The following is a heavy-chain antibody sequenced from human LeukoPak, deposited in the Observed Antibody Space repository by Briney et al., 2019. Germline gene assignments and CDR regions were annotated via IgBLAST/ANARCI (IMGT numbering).Heavy chain of an antibody. Sequence: KPSETPSLTCTVSGGSISSSSYYWGWIRQPPGKGPEWVGGIYYSGSTYYNPSLKSRVTISVDTSKNQFSLKLSSVTAADTAVYYCARLSDFWSGYSYAPDYWGQGTLVTVSS. CDR1: GGSISSSSYY. CDR3: ARLSDFWSGYSYAPDY. D-gene: IGHD3-3*01. CDR2: IYYSGST. V-gene: IGHV4-39*01. J-gene: IGHJ4*02.